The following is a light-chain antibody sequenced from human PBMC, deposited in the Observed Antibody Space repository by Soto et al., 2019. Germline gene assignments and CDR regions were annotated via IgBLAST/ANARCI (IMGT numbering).Light chain of an antibody. CDR1: QSISRR. J-gene: IGKJ4*01. CDR2: DIS. Sequence: DIQMTQSPSSLSASVGDRVTITCRASQSISRRLNWFQQKPGKAPKLLIYDISSLQSGVPSRFSGSGSGTDFTLTISSLQPEDFATYYCQQSNSTSLTFGGGTRVEIK. CDR3: QQSNSTSLT. V-gene: IGKV1-39*01.